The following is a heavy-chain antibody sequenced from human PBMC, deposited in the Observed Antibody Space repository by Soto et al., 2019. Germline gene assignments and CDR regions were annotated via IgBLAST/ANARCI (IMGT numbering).Heavy chain of an antibody. D-gene: IGHD6-13*01. CDR1: GFTFSSYG. Sequence: GGSLRLSCAASGFTFSSYGMHWVRQAPGKGLEWVAVIWYDGSNKYYADSVKGRFTISRDNSKNTLYLQMNSLRAEDTAVYYCARDRIAAAWYGEGGYFDYWGQGTLVTVSS. V-gene: IGHV3-33*01. J-gene: IGHJ4*02. CDR2: IWYDGSNK. CDR3: ARDRIAAAWYGEGGYFDY.